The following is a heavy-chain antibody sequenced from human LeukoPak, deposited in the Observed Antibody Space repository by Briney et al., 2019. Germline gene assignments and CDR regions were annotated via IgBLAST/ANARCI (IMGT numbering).Heavy chain of an antibody. Sequence: GGSLRLSCAASGFTFGSYGMHWVRQAPGKGLEWVAVIAYNGTNKRYSDSVKGRFTISRDNSKNTLYLQMNSLRAEDTAVYYCARDIGYCTNGVCYSLAFDIWGQGTMVTVSS. CDR1: GFTFGSYG. V-gene: IGHV3-30*03. D-gene: IGHD2-8*01. CDR2: IAYNGTNK. CDR3: ARDIGYCTNGVCYSLAFDI. J-gene: IGHJ3*02.